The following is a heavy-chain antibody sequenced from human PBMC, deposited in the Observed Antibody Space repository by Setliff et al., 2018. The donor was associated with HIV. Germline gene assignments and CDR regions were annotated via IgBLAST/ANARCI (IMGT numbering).Heavy chain of an antibody. V-gene: IGHV1-18*01. CDR1: GYSFINYG. CDR3: ARHGVATGTPPYYNFYGMDV. D-gene: IGHD2-21*02. Sequence: GASVMVSCKASGYSFINYGMSWVRQAPGQGLEWMGWISAYNGNIHYAQKLQGRLTVTTDTSTRTAYMELRSLTSDDTAVYYCARHGVATGTPPYYNFYGMDVWGQGTTVTVSS. CDR2: ISAYNGNI. J-gene: IGHJ6*02.